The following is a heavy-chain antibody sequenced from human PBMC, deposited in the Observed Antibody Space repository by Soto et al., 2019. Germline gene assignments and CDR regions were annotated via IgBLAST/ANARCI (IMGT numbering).Heavy chain of an antibody. J-gene: IGHJ6*02. V-gene: IGHV4-34*01. Sequence: PSETLSLTCAVYGGSFSGYYWSWIRQPPGKGLEWIGEINHSGSTNYNPSLKSRVTISVDTSKNQFSLKLSSVTAADTAVYYCARAAMVRGVIQYYYYGMDVWGQGTTVTVSS. CDR1: GGSFSGYY. CDR3: ARAAMVRGVIQYYYYGMDV. CDR2: INHSGST. D-gene: IGHD3-10*01.